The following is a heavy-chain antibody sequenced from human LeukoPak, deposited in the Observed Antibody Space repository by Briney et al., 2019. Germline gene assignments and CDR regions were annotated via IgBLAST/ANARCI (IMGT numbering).Heavy chain of an antibody. J-gene: IGHJ4*02. CDR2: ISSSGSTI. Sequence: GGSLRLSCAASGFTFSSSWMHWVRQAPGKGLEWVSYISSSGSTIYYADSVKGRFTISRDNAKNSLYLQMNSLRAEDTAVYYCARRYCGGDCYSDYWGQGTLVTVSS. D-gene: IGHD2-21*02. CDR3: ARRYCGGDCYSDY. V-gene: IGHV3-48*04. CDR1: GFTFSSSW.